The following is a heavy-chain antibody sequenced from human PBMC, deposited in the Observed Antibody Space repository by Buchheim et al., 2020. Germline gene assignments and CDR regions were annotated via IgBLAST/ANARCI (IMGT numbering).Heavy chain of an antibody. Sequence: QVQLQQWGAGLLKPSETLSLTCAVYGGSFSGYCWSWIRQPPGKGLEWIGEINHSGSTNYNPSLKSRVTISVDTSKNQFSLKLSSVTAADTAVYYCARGRKQDIVVVPAANNWFDPWGQGTL. J-gene: IGHJ5*02. CDR1: GGSFSGYC. D-gene: IGHD2-2*01. CDR2: INHSGST. CDR3: ARGRKQDIVVVPAANNWFDP. V-gene: IGHV4-34*01.